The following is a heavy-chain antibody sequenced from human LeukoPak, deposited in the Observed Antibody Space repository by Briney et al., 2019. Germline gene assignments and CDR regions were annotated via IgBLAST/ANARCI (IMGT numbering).Heavy chain of an antibody. CDR2: IYYSGIT. CDR3: ARDVGYCSSTSCYYYYYYYMDV. D-gene: IGHD2-2*01. CDR1: GGSISSGDYF. V-gene: IGHV4-30-4*08. Sequence: PSQTLSLTCSVSGGSISSGDYFWSWIRQPPGKGLGWFGYIYYSGITYYNPSLKTRVTISVDTSKNQSSLKLSSVTAADTAVCYCARDVGYCSSTSCYYYYYYYMDVWGKGTTVTVSS. J-gene: IGHJ6*03.